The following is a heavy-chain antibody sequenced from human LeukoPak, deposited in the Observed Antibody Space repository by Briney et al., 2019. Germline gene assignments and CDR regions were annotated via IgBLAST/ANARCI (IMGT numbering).Heavy chain of an antibody. CDR1: GGSISSSNW. V-gene: IGHV4-4*02. CDR3: ARDRSGYSSGWYHLGY. Sequence: SETLSLTCAVSGGSISSSNWWSWVRQPPEKGLEWIGYIYYSGGTNYNPSLKSRVSISVDTSNNQFSLKVSSVTAADTAVYYCARDRSGYSSGWYHLGYWGQGTVVTVSS. J-gene: IGHJ4*02. D-gene: IGHD6-19*01. CDR2: IYYSGGT.